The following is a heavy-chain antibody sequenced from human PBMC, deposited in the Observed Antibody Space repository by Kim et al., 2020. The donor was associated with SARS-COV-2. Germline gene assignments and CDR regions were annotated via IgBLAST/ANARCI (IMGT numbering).Heavy chain of an antibody. D-gene: IGHD3-22*01. CDR3: ARGLPLDYYDTSGYYQNDY. V-gene: IGHV1-46*01. Sequence: ASVKVSCKASGYIFTNYYMHWVRQAPGQGLEWVGIINPRGGNTNYAHKFQGRVTLTRDTSTSTVYMELSSLRSEDTAFFYCARGLPLDYYDTSGYYQNDY. CDR1: GYIFTNYY. J-gene: IGHJ4*01. CDR2: INPRGGNT.